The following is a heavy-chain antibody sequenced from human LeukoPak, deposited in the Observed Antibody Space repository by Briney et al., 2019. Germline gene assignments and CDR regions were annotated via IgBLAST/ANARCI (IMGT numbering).Heavy chain of an antibody. CDR3: ARAYRRFYYYYMDV. CDR1: GESFSGYY. D-gene: IGHD3-16*01. Sequence: SETLSLTCAVYGESFSGYYWSWIRQPPGKGLEWIGEISHSGGTNYIPSLKSRVTISVDVSKNQFSLKLSSVTAADTAVYYCARAYRRFYYYYMDVWGKGTTVTVSS. J-gene: IGHJ6*03. V-gene: IGHV4-34*01. CDR2: ISHSGGT.